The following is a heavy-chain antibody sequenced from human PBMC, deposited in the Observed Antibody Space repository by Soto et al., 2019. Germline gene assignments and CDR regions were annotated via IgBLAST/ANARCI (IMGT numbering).Heavy chain of an antibody. Sequence: QVQLQESGPGLVKPSETLSLTCTVSGGSISSYYWSWIRQPPGKGLEWIGYIYYSGSTNYNPSLKNRVIISVDTSKKQLSLKLSSVIAADTAVYYCARSYSRYCSGGSCYSYYYYYMDVWGKGTTVTVSS. V-gene: IGHV4-59*01. CDR3: ARSYSRYCSGGSCYSYYYYYMDV. CDR2: IYYSGST. D-gene: IGHD2-15*01. CDR1: GGSISSYY. J-gene: IGHJ6*03.